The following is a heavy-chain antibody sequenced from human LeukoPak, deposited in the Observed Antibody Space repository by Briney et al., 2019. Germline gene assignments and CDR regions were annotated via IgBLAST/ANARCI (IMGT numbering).Heavy chain of an antibody. V-gene: IGHV4-59*01. CDR2: IYYSGST. D-gene: IGHD6-19*01. J-gene: IGHJ4*02. Sequence: SETLSLTCTVSGGSISSYYWSWIRQPPGTGLEWIGYIYYSGSTNYNPSLKSRVTISVDTSKNQFSLKLSSVTAADTAVYYCARGYSSGWQDYWGQGTLVTVSS. CDR1: GGSISSYY. CDR3: ARGYSSGWQDY.